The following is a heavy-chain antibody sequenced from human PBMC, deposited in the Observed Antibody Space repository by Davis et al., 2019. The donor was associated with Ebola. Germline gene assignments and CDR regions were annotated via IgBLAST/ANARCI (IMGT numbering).Heavy chain of an antibody. V-gene: IGHV3-74*01. D-gene: IGHD2-2*02. CDR2: INSDGSST. Sequence: HTGGSLRLSCAASGFTFSDYYMSWIRQAPGKGLVWVSRINSDGSSTSYADSVKGRFTISRDNAKNTLYLQMNSLRAEDTAVYYCARGRGDCRSTSCYIDYWGQGTLVTVSS. CDR3: ARGRGDCRSTSCYIDY. J-gene: IGHJ4*02. CDR1: GFTFSDYY.